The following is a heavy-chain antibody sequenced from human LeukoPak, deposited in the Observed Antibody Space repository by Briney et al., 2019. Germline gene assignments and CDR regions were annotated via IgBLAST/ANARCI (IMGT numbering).Heavy chain of an antibody. V-gene: IGHV4-59*01. CDR2: IYYSGNT. CDR3: ARVGDGNLDY. J-gene: IGHJ4*02. Sequence: SETLSLTCTVSGGSISSYYWSWIRQPPGKGLEWIGYIYYSGNTNKNPSLKSRLTMSVDTSKNQFSLKLSSVTAADTAVYYCARVGDGNLDYWGQGTLVTVSS. CDR1: GGSISSYY.